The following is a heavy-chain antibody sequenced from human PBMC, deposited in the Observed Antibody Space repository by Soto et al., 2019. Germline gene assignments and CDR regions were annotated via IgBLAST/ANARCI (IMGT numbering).Heavy chain of an antibody. Sequence: GGSLRLSCATSGFSFNDYAMYWDRQAPGQGLEWVAIISSDGHHQFYLDNLRGRFTVSRDNSKNTLYLQMNSLRPEDTAVYYCSRGTYYPQSSGLHADYWGPGTVVTVSS. CDR1: GFSFNDYA. D-gene: IGHD3-22*01. CDR2: ISSDGHHQ. CDR3: SRGTYYPQSSGLHADY. J-gene: IGHJ4*02. V-gene: IGHV3-30*03.